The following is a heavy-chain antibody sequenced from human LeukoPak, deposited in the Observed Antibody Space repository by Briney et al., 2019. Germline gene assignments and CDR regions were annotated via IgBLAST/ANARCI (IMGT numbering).Heavy chain of an antibody. CDR1: GFTFSSYA. Sequence: GGSLRLSCAASGFTFSSYAMSWVRHAPGKGLEWVSAISGSGGSTYYADSVKGRFTISRDNSKNTLYLQMNSLRAEDTAVYYCARVGLTVTVGYWGQGTLVTVSS. CDR3: ARVGLTVTVGY. CDR2: ISGSGGST. J-gene: IGHJ4*02. D-gene: IGHD4-17*01. V-gene: IGHV3-23*01.